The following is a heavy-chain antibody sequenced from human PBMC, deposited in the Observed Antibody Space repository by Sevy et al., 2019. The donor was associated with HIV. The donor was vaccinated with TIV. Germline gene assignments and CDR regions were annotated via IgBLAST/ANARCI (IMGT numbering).Heavy chain of an antibody. CDR2: IYYSGST. V-gene: IGHV4-30-4*01. Sequence: SETLSLTCTVSGGSISSGDYYWSWIRQPPGKGLEWMGYIYYSGSTYYNPSLKSRVTISVDTSKNQFSLKLSSVTAADTAVYNCARAIYDSYYDGMDVWGQGTTVTVSS. CDR3: ARAIYDSYYDGMDV. J-gene: IGHJ6*02. CDR1: GGSISSGDYY. D-gene: IGHD3-3*01.